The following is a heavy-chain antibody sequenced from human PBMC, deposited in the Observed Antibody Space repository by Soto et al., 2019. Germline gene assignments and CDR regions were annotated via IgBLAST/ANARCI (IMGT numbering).Heavy chain of an antibody. D-gene: IGHD3-16*01. CDR2: IYWDDSK. V-gene: IGHV2-5*02. CDR1: GSSLSNNGVG. CDR3: TNSGGGDRILDF. J-gene: IGHJ4*01. Sequence: QITLKESGPTLVKPTQTLTLTCTFSGSSLSNNGVGVCWIRQPPVKALEWLALIYWDDSKEYSPPLRSRLTLPKDNPKNPLALTMANQDPWDTATYCCTNSGGGDRILDFWGHGTLFTVSS.